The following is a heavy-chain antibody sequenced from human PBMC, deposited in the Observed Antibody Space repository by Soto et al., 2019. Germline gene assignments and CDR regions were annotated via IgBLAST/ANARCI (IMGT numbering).Heavy chain of an antibody. J-gene: IGHJ6*02. V-gene: IGHV4-61*01. D-gene: IGHD1-1*01. Sequence: SETLSLTCTVSGGSVSSGSYYWSWIRQPPGKGLEWIGYIYYSGSTNYNPSLKSRVTISVDTSKNQFSLKLSSVTAADTAVYYCARTEPPMNYYYYGMDVWGQGTTVTV. CDR3: ARTEPPMNYYYYGMDV. CDR2: IYYSGST. CDR1: GGSVSSGSYY.